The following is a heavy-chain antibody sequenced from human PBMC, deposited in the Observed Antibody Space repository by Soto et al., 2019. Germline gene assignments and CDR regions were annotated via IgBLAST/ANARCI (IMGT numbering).Heavy chain of an antibody. Sequence: EVQLVESGGGLVKPGGSLRLSCAASGFTFSNAWMSWVRQAPGKGLEWVGRIKSKTDGGTTDYAAPVKGRFTISRDDSXXTXYXXMNSLKTEDTAVYYCTTETTYYDILTGYSYYGMDVWGQGTTVTVSS. CDR3: TTETTYYDILTGYSYYGMDV. V-gene: IGHV3-15*01. J-gene: IGHJ6*02. CDR1: GFTFSNAW. D-gene: IGHD3-9*01. CDR2: IKSKTDGGTT.